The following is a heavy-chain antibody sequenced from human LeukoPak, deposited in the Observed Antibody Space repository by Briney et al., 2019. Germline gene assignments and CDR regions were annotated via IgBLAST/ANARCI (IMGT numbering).Heavy chain of an antibody. CDR3: AREISVAGLPI. CDR1: GFTFSSYS. D-gene: IGHD6-19*01. CDR2: ISSSSSYI. J-gene: IGHJ3*02. Sequence: GGSLRLSCAASGFTFSSYSMNWVRQAPGKGLEWVSSISSSSSYIYYADSVKGRFTISRDNAKNSLYLQMNRLRAEDTAVYYCAREISVAGLPIWGQGTMVTVSS. V-gene: IGHV3-21*01.